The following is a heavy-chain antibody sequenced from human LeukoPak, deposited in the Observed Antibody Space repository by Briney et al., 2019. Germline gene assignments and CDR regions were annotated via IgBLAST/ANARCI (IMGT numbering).Heavy chain of an antibody. Sequence: SVKVSCKTSGYTFTNYGISWVRQAPGQGLEWMGGIIPIFGTANYAQKFQGRVTITADESTSTAYMELSSLRSEDTAVYYCARVGTTGRAFDIWGQGTMVTVSS. V-gene: IGHV1-69*13. D-gene: IGHD1-7*01. CDR1: GYTFTNYG. CDR2: IIPIFGTA. CDR3: ARVGTTGRAFDI. J-gene: IGHJ3*02.